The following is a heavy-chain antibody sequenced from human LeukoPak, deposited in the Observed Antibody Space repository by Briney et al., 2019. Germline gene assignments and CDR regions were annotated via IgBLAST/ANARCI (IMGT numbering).Heavy chain of an antibody. V-gene: IGHV3-30*03. Sequence: PGRSLRLSCAASGFTFSSYGMHWVRQAPGKGLEWVAVISYDGSNKYYADSVKGRFTISRDNSKNTLYLQMNSLRAEDTAAYYCARDRRGTKIDSSVYMDYWGQGTLVTVSS. J-gene: IGHJ4*02. CDR3: ARDRRGTKIDSSVYMDY. D-gene: IGHD3-22*01. CDR2: ISYDGSNK. CDR1: GFTFSSYG.